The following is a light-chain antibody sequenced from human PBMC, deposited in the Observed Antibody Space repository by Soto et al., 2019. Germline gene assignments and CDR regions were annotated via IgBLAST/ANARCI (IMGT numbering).Light chain of an antibody. CDR2: DTS. V-gene: IGKV3-15*01. Sequence: DIVVTQSPAPLYASPGERVTLSCRASQFVSSRLAWYQQRPGQVPRLLIYDTSTRAPGISARFSGSGSGTEFTLTISSLQSEDFAVYYCQEYIQWPPGMFGPGTTVDIK. CDR1: QFVSSR. CDR3: QEYIQWPPGM. J-gene: IGKJ3*01.